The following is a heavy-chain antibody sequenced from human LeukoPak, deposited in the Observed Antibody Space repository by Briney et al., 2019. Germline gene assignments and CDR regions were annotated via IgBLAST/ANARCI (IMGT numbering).Heavy chain of an antibody. J-gene: IGHJ4*02. CDR2: INPNSGGT. D-gene: IGHD6-6*01. CDR1: GYTFTDYY. CDR3: VGRSSSLPREVDY. Sequence: ASVKVFCKASGYTFTDYYMHWVRQAPGQGLEWMGWINPNSGGTNYAQKFQGRVTMTRDTSISTAYMELSRLRSDDTAVYYCVGRSSSLPREVDYWGQGTLVTVSS. V-gene: IGHV1-2*02.